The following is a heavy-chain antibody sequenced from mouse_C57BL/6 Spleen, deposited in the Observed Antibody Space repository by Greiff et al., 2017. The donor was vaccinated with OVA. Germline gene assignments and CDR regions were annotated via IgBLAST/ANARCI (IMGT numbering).Heavy chain of an antibody. CDR2: ISSGGSYT. Sequence: EVKVVESGGDLLKPGGSLKLSCAASGFTFSSYGMSWVRPTPDKRLAWVATISSGGSYTYDPDSVKGRFTISRDNAKNTLYLQMSSLKSEDTAMYYCARHEYYGSSPYFDYWGQGTTLTVSS. CDR1: GFTFSSYG. D-gene: IGHD1-1*01. CDR3: ARHEYYGSSPYFDY. J-gene: IGHJ2*01. V-gene: IGHV5-6*01.